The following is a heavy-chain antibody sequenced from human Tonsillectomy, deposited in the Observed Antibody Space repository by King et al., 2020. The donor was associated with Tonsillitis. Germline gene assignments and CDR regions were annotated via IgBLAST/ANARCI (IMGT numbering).Heavy chain of an antibody. CDR2: INSNGGST. Sequence: VQLVESGGGLVQPGGSLRLSCSASGFTFSSYAMHWVRQAPGKGLDYVSAINSNGGSTYYADSVKGRFTLSRDNSKNTLYLQMSSLRPEDTAVYYCVKGSAAAGMAWFDPWGQGALITVSS. CDR3: VKGSAAAGMAWFDP. J-gene: IGHJ5*02. CDR1: GFTFSSYA. D-gene: IGHD6-13*01. V-gene: IGHV3-64D*06.